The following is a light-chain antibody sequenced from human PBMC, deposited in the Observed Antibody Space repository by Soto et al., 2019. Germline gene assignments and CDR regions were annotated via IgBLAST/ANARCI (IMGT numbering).Light chain of an antibody. CDR1: QTTTAW. CDR2: KTA. J-gene: IGKJ2*01. V-gene: IGKV1-5*03. CDR3: QQYNPYSYT. Sequence: DIQMTQSPSTLSASVGDRVTITCRASQTTTAWVAWYQQKPGKAPKLLIYKTASLESGVPSRFSGSGSGTEFTLTISSLQPDDLATYFCQQYNPYSYTFGQGTKREIK.